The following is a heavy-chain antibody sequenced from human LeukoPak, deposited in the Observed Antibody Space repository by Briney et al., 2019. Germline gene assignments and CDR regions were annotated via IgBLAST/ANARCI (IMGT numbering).Heavy chain of an antibody. J-gene: IGHJ5*02. Sequence: GGSLRLSCAASGFTLNNFAMTWVRQAPGKELEWVSGILTSGATYYADSVKNRFTISRDSSQNTMYLQVNSLRAEDTAVYYCEKDMTYNYGRWEFDPWGQGTLVTIS. CDR1: GFTLNNFA. D-gene: IGHD5-24*01. CDR2: ILTSGAT. V-gene: IGHV3-23*01. CDR3: EKDMTYNYGRWEFDP.